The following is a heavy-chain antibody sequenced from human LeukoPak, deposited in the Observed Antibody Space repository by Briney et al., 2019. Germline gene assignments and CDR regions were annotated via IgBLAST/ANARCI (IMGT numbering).Heavy chain of an antibody. V-gene: IGHV4-4*02. CDR1: GGXISSSNC. D-gene: IGHD3-3*01. CDR2: IYHSGST. Sequence: SETLSLTCAVSGGXISSSNCWSWVRQPPGKGLEWIGEIYHSGSTNYNPSLKSRVTISVDKSKNQFSLELRSVTAADTAVYYRARGRSYYDFWSGYYSPRDVDTATYYWGQGTLVTVSS. CDR3: ARGRSYYDFWSGYYSPRDVDTATYY. J-gene: IGHJ4*02.